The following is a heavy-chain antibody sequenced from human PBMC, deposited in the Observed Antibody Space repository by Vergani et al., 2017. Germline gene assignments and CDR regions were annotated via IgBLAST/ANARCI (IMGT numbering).Heavy chain of an antibody. V-gene: IGHV3-33*01. CDR2: IYYDGSKK. CDR3: VRXGSYCGSTTCRNPSYVYYYHMDF. CDR1: GFTFSTYA. Sequence: QVQLVESGGGVVQPGRSLRLSCTSSGFTFSTYAMHWVRQAPGKGLEWVAIIYYDGSKKYYADSVKGRFTISRDNSRNTLDLLMSSLSSEDTAIYYCVRXGSYCGSTTCRNPSYVYYYHMDFWGEGTTVTVSS. D-gene: IGHD2-21*01. J-gene: IGHJ6*03.